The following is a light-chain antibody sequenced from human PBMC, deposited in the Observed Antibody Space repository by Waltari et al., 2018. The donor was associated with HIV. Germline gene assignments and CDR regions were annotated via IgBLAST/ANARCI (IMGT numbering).Light chain of an antibody. V-gene: IGLV2-23*02. CDR1: SNDVGYYNL. CDR3: GSYAGSNAYV. Sequence: QSALTQPASVSGSPGQSIPIPCTGTSNDVGYYNLVSWYQQDPGKAPKVMIYEVSKRPSGVSNRFSGSKSGNTASLTISGLQAEDEADYYCGSYAGSNAYVFGIGTKVTVL. J-gene: IGLJ1*01. CDR2: EVS.